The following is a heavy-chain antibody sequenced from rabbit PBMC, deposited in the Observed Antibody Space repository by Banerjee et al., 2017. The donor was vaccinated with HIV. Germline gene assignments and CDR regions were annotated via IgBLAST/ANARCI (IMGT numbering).Heavy chain of an antibody. CDR1: GFSFSSSYW. V-gene: IGHV1S45*01. Sequence: QEQLVESGGGLVQPEGSLKLSCTASGFSFSSSYWICWVRQAPGKGLEWIACIYDGDGSTVYASWAKGRFTISKTSSTTVTLQMTSLTAADTATYFCARGSATMTMVITGYYFNLWGQGTLVTVS. D-gene: IGHD2-1*01. CDR3: ARGSATMTMVITGYYFNL. J-gene: IGHJ4*01. CDR2: IYDGDGST.